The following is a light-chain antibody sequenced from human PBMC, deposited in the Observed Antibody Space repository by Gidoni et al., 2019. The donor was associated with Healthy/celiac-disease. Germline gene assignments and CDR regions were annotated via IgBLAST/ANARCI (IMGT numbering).Light chain of an antibody. V-gene: IGKV1-5*03. CDR2: QAS. CDR3: QQYNSYWT. Sequence: DLPITQSPSPLSASVGDRVTITCRASPSISSWFAWYQQKPGKTPKLLIYQASSLESGVPSRVSGSVSGTEFTLTISSLQPDDFATYYRQQYNSYWTFXXXTKVEIK. CDR1: PSISSW. J-gene: IGKJ1*01.